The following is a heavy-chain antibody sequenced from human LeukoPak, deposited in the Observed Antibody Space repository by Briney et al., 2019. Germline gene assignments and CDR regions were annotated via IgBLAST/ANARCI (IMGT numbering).Heavy chain of an antibody. CDR3: ARGRSRELELDP. V-gene: IGHV4-34*01. CDR2: INHSGST. CDR1: GGSFSGYY. D-gene: IGHD2-2*01. Sequence: SETLSLTCAVYGGSFSGYYWSWIRQPPGKGLEWIGEINHSGSTNYNPSLKSRVTMSVDTSKNQFSLKLSSVTAADTAVYYCARGRSRELELDPWGQGTLVTVSS. J-gene: IGHJ5*02.